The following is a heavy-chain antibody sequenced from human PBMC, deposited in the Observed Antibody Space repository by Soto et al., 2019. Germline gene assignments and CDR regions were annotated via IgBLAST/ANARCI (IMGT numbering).Heavy chain of an antibody. D-gene: IGHD2-15*01. J-gene: IGHJ6*02. V-gene: IGHV4-34*01. CDR3: GTQPLSLDLRHRNRACYTGMYV. CDR1: GGSFSGDY. Sequence: SETLSLTCAVYGGSFSGDYWSWIRQPPGKGLEWIGEINHSGSTNYNPSLKSRVTISVDTSKNQFSLKLSSVTAADTALYYCGTQPLSLDLRHRNRACYTGMYVWGQGTTVTVYS. CDR2: INHSGST.